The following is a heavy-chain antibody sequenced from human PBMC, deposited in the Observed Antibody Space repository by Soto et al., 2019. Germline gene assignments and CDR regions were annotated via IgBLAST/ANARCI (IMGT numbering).Heavy chain of an antibody. Sequence: ASVKVSCKASGYTFTGYYMHWVRQAPGQGPEWMGWINPNSGGTNYAQKFQGRVTMTRDTSISTAYMELSRLRSDDTAVYYCARERIVVVPADGMDVWGQGTTVTVSS. D-gene: IGHD2-2*01. V-gene: IGHV1-2*02. J-gene: IGHJ6*02. CDR3: ARERIVVVPADGMDV. CDR2: INPNSGGT. CDR1: GYTFTGYY.